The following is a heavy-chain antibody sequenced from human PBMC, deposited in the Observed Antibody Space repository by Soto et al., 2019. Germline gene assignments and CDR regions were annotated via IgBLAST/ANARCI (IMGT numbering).Heavy chain of an antibody. CDR1: GFTFSNNA. Sequence: EVQLLESGGGLVQPGGSLRLSCAASGFTFSNNAMTWVRQAPGRGLEWVSVISGGGNTTYYLDSVKGRFIISRDNSKNTVLLQMDNLRADDTAVHYCAKVGVATIGDYFWGQGTLVTVSS. V-gene: IGHV3-23*01. D-gene: IGHD5-12*01. J-gene: IGHJ4*02. CDR2: ISGGGNTT. CDR3: AKVGVATIGDYF.